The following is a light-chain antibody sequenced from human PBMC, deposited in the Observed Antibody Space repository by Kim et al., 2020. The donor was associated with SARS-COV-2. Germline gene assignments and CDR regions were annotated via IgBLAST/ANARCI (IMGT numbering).Light chain of an antibody. CDR3: AAWDGSLNAWV. CDR2: IND. V-gene: IGLV1-44*01. J-gene: IGLJ3*02. Sequence: GPTATISCPGGSSNIGRYTVNWYQHLPGAAPKLLMYINDERPSGVPDRFSGSKSGTSASLAIRGLQSEDEGHYYCAAWDGSLNAWVFGGGTQLTVL. CDR1: SSNIGRYT.